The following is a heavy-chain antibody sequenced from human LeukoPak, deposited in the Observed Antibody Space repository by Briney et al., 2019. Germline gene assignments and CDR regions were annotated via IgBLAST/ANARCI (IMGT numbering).Heavy chain of an antibody. D-gene: IGHD6-19*01. CDR2: VSSSSSYI. CDR1: GFTFSSYS. J-gene: IGHJ4*02. V-gene: IGHV3-21*01. Sequence: GGSLRLSCAASGFTFSSYSMNWVRQAPGKGLEWVSSVSSSSSYIYYADSVKGRFTISRDNAKNSLYLQMNSLRAEDTAVYYCARSGGSGWYDYWGQGTLVTVSS. CDR3: ARSGGSGWYDY.